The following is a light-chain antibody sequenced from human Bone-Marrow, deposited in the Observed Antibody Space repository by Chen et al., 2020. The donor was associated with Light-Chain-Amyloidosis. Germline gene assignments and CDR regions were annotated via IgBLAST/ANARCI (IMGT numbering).Light chain of an antibody. Sequence: SYELPQPPSVSVSPGQTARITGSGDDLPTKYAYWYQQKPGQAPVLVIHSDTERPSGISERFSGSSSGTTATFTISGVQAEDEADYHCQSADSSGTYEVIFGGGTKLTVL. CDR2: SDT. CDR1: DLPTKY. J-gene: IGLJ2*01. V-gene: IGLV3-25*03. CDR3: QSADSSGTYEVI.